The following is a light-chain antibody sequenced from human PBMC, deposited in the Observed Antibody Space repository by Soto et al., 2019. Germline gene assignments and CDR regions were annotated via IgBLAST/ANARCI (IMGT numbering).Light chain of an antibody. CDR1: QSLLHSNGNNY. CDR3: QHYNSYSEA. V-gene: IGKV2-28*01. Sequence: DIVMTQSPLSLPVTPGEPASISCRSSQSLLHSNGNNYLDWYLQKPGKAPKLLIYKASTLKSGVPSRFSGSGSGTEFTLTISSLQPDDFATYYCQHYNSYSEAFGQGTKVDIK. CDR2: KAS. J-gene: IGKJ1*01.